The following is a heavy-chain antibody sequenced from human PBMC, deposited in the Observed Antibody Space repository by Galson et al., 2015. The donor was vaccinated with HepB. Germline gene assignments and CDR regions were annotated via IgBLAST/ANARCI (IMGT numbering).Heavy chain of an antibody. D-gene: IGHD6-13*01. CDR2: IYYTGST. Sequence: LSLTCTVSGGSFSSRSYFWVWIRQPPGKGLEWIGSIYYTGSTYYNPSLKSRVTISVDTSKSQFSLNLRSVTAADTAVYYCARDAGVEQQLGNWFDPWGQGTLVTVSS. CDR1: GGSFSSRSYF. CDR3: ARDAGVEQQLGNWFDP. J-gene: IGHJ5*02. V-gene: IGHV4-39*07.